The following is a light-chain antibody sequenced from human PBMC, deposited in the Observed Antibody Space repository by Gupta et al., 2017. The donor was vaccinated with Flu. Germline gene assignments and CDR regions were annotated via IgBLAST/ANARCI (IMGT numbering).Light chain of an antibody. J-gene: IGKJ5*01. CDR1: QSISSN. Sequence: EIVMTQSTDTLSVSPGERATLSCRASQSISSNLAWYQHKPGLAPRLLIFGASTRATGIADRFSGSGSGTEFTLTISSLESEDFAVYYCQQYDDWPPITFGQGTRLEIK. V-gene: IGKV3-15*01. CDR2: GAS. CDR3: QQYDDWPPIT.